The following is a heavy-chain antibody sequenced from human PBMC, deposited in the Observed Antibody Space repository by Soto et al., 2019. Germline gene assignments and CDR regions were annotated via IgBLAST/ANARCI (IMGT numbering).Heavy chain of an antibody. CDR2: IIPILGIA. CDR1: CRTFSSYS. V-gene: IGHV1-69*04. CDR3: ARVGVYGSGSYISGYGMDV. Sequence: SVKVSCKASCRTFSSYSISWVRQAPGQGLEWMGRIIPILGIANYAQKFQGRVTITADKSTSTAYMELSSLRSEDTAVYYCARVGVYGSGSYISGYGMDVWG. D-gene: IGHD3-10*01. J-gene: IGHJ6*02.